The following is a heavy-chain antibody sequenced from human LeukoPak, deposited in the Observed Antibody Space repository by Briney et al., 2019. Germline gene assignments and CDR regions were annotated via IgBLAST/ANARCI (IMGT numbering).Heavy chain of an antibody. CDR3: ARGGAGIAAAAFDY. D-gene: IGHD6-13*01. V-gene: IGHV4-4*07. CDR2: IYTSGST. Sequence: SETLSLTCTVSGGSISSYYWSWIRQPAGKGLEWIGRIYTSGSTNYNPSLKSRITMSVDTSKNQFSLKLSSVTAADTAVYYCARGGAGIAAAAFDYWGQGTLVTVSS. CDR1: GGSISSYY. J-gene: IGHJ4*02.